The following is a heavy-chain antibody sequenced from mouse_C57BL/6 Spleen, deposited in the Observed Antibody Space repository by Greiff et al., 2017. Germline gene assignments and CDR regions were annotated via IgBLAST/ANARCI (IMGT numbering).Heavy chain of an antibody. CDR2: IYPGSGNT. CDR1: GYTFTDYY. V-gene: IGHV1-76*01. CDR3: ARGGNYVGDWYFDV. J-gene: IGHJ1*03. Sequence: VQLKQSGAELVRPGASVKLSCKASGYTFTDYYINWVKQRPGPGLEWIARIYPGSGNTYYNEKFKGKATLTAEKSSSTAYMQLSSLTSEDSAVYFWARGGNYVGDWYFDVWGTGTTVTVSS. D-gene: IGHD2-1*01.